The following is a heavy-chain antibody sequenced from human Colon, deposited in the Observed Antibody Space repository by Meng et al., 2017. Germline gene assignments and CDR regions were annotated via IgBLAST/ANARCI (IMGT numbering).Heavy chain of an antibody. CDR3: ARGPLDY. CDR2: IYYTGST. J-gene: IGHJ4*02. CDR1: GGPVSSGSYF. Sequence: GSVLGTSRASEILPFPCTVSGGPVSSGSYFWRWLRQPPGKGLEWIGYIYYTGSTNYNPSLKSRVTISVDTSKNQFSLKLSSVTAADTAVYYCARGPLDYWGQGTLVTVSS. V-gene: IGHV4-61*01.